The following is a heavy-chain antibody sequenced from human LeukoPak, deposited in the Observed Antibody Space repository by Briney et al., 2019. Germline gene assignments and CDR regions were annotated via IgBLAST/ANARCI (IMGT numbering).Heavy chain of an antibody. Sequence: PGGSLRLSCTASGFTFGDYAMTWVRQAPGKGLEWIGFMRSKASGGTTEYAASVKGRFTISRDDSKSIAYLQMNSLKSEDTAVYYCTRSYDRSGYYPGYFQHWGQGTLVTVSS. V-gene: IGHV3-49*04. J-gene: IGHJ1*01. D-gene: IGHD3-22*01. CDR2: MRSKASGGTT. CDR1: GFTFGDYA. CDR3: TRSYDRSGYYPGYFQH.